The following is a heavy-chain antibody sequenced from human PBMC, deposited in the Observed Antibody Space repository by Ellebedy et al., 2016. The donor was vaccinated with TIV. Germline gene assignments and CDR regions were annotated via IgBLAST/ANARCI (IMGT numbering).Heavy chain of an antibody. CDR3: ARVTYGDYGDWDY. D-gene: IGHD4-17*01. CDR1: GFTFSSYW. Sequence: GESLKISCAASGFTFSSYWMSWVRQAPGKGLEWVANIKQDGSEKYYVDSVKGRFTISRDNAKNSLYLQMNSLRAEDTAVYYCARVTYGDYGDWDYWGQGTLVTVSS. J-gene: IGHJ4*02. CDR2: IKQDGSEK. V-gene: IGHV3-7*01.